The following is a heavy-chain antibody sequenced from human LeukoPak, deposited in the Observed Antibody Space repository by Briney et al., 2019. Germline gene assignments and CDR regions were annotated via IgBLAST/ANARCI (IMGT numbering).Heavy chain of an antibody. Sequence: AGGSLRLSCAASGFTFSSYWMHWVRQAPGKGLVWVARMNSVGSTINYADSVKGRFTISRDNANNTLYLQMRSLRVDDTALYYCISKVQVRASASLGYWGQGTLVTVSS. D-gene: IGHD3-16*01. J-gene: IGHJ4*01. CDR1: GFTFSSYW. V-gene: IGHV3-74*01. CDR2: MNSVGSTI. CDR3: ISKVQVRASASLGY.